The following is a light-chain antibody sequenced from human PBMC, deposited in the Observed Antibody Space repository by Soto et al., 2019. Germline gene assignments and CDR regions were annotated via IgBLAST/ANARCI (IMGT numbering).Light chain of an antibody. J-gene: IGLJ1*01. V-gene: IGLV2-14*01. CDR2: AVS. CDR1: SSDVGGYNY. CDR3: SSYTSTSTLLI. Sequence: QSALTQPASVSGSAGQSITISCTGTSSDVGGYNYVSWYQHHPGKAPKLMIYAVSSRPSGVSYRSSASNSGYTASLTISGLQAEAEADYYCSSYTSTSTLLIFGTGPKVTVL.